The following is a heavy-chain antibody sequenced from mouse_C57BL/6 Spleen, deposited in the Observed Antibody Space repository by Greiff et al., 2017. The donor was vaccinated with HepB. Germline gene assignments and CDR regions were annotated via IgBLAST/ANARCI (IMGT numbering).Heavy chain of an antibody. J-gene: IGHJ1*03. D-gene: IGHD1-1*01. CDR2: IDPSDSYT. CDR3: ARSDGSSPHWYFDV. Sequence: QVQLKQPGAELVMPGASVKLSCKASGYTFTSYWMHWVKQRPGQGLEWIGEIDPSDSYTNYNQKFKGKSTLTVDKSSSTAYMQLSSLTSEDSAVYYCARSDGSSPHWYFDVWGTGTTVTVSS. V-gene: IGHV1-69*01. CDR1: GYTFTSYW.